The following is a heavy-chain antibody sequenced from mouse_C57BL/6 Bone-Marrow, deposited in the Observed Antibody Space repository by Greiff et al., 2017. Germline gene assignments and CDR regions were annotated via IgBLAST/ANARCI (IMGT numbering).Heavy chain of an antibody. CDR2: IDPSDSET. CDR1: GYTFTSYW. Sequence: QVQLQQPGAELVRPGSSVKLSCKASGYTFTSYWMHWVKPRPIQGLEWIGNIDPSDSETHYNQKFKDKATLTVDKSSSTAYMQLSSLTSEDSAVYYCASGDYYGSSSHFDVWGTGTTVTVSS. D-gene: IGHD1-1*01. V-gene: IGHV1-52*01. J-gene: IGHJ1*03. CDR3: ASGDYYGSSSHFDV.